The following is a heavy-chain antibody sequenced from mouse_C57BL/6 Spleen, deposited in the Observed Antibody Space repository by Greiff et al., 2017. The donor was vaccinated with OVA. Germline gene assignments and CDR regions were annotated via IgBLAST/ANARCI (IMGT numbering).Heavy chain of an antibody. CDR2: ISSGSSTI. V-gene: IGHV5-17*01. J-gene: IGHJ4*01. CDR1: GFTFSDYG. D-gene: IGHD1-1*01. Sequence: EVQVVESGGGLVKPGGSLKLSCAASGFTFSDYGMHWVRQAPEKGLEWVAYISSGSSTIYYADTVKGRFTISRDNAKNTLFLQMTSLRSEDTAMYYCARRFITTVVATYYYAMDYWGQGTSVTVSS. CDR3: ARRFITTVVATYYYAMDY.